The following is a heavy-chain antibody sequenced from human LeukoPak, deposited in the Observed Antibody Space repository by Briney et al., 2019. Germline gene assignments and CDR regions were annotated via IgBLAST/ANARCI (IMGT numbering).Heavy chain of an antibody. CDR1: GGSISSSSYY. V-gene: IGHV4-39*07. D-gene: IGHD3-3*01. CDR2: INHSGST. CDR3: ARVLGGGDY. J-gene: IGHJ4*02. Sequence: SETLSLTCTVSGGSISSSSYYWGWIRQPPGKGLEWIGEINHSGSTNYNPSLKSRVTISVDTSKNQFSLKLSSVTAADTAVYYCARVLGGGDYWGQGTLVTVSS.